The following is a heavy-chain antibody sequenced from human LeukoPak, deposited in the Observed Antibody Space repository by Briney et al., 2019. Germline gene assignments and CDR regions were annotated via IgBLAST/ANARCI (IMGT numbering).Heavy chain of an antibody. J-gene: IGHJ4*02. CDR1: GGSINNYY. D-gene: IGHD6-6*01. CDR2: IYYSGST. Sequence: PSATLSLTCTISGGSINNYYWSWIRQPPGKGLEWIGYIYYSGSTTYNPSLKSRVTISVDTSKNQFSLSLSSVTAADTAVYYCARHRPGPYDYWGQGTLVTVSS. CDR3: ARHRPGPYDY. V-gene: IGHV4-59*08.